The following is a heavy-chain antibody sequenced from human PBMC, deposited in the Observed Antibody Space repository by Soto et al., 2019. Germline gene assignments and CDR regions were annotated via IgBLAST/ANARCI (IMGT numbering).Heavy chain of an antibody. CDR3: ARSIYYGMGV. D-gene: IGHD2-21*01. CDR1: GFTFSNFD. CDR2: IGSTGDT. V-gene: IGHV3-13*01. Sequence: GGSLRLSCAASGFTFSNFDMHWVRQGTGKGLEWVSTIGSTGDTYYAGSVRGRCTISRENAKNSFYLQMNSLRAGDTAVYYCARSIYYGMGVWGQGTTVTVSS. J-gene: IGHJ6*02.